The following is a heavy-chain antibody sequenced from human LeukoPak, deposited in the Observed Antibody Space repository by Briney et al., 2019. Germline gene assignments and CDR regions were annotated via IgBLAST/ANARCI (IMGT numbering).Heavy chain of an antibody. CDR1: RHTFTGYY. CDR2: INPNSGGT. J-gene: IGHJ4*02. CDR3: ARGGSSSGYYGGYYFDY. V-gene: IGHV1-2*02. Sequence: GASVKVSCKASRHTFTGYYMHWVRQAPGQGLEWMGWINPNSGGTNYAQRFQGRVTMTRDTSISTAYMELSRLRSDDTAVYYCARGGSSSGYYGGYYFDYWGQGTLVTVSS. D-gene: IGHD3-22*01.